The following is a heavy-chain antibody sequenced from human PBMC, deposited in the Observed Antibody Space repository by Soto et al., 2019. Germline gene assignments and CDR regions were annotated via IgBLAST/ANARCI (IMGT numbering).Heavy chain of an antibody. D-gene: IGHD2-2*01. CDR2: IYYSGST. V-gene: IGHV4-31*03. CDR1: GGSISSGGYY. CDR3: ARAGKGYCSSTSCYPYYYYGMDV. Sequence: SETLSLTCTVSGGSISSGGYYWSWIRQHPGKGLEWIGYIYYSGSTYYNPSLKSRVTISVDTSKNQFSLKLSSVTAADTAVYYCARAGKGYCSSTSCYPYYYYGMDVWGQGTTVTVSS. J-gene: IGHJ6*02.